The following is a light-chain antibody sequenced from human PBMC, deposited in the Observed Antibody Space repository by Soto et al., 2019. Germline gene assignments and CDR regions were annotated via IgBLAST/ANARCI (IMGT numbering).Light chain of an antibody. CDR2: ENN. CDR1: SSNIGAGYE. Sequence: QSVLTQPPSVSEAPGQRVTISCTGSSSNIGAGYEAHWYQQLPGTAPKLLIYENNNRPSGVPDRFSGSKSGTSASLAITGRLADDEAEYYCQSYDSSLRGYVFGTGTKLTVL. J-gene: IGLJ1*01. CDR3: QSYDSSLRGYV. V-gene: IGLV1-40*01.